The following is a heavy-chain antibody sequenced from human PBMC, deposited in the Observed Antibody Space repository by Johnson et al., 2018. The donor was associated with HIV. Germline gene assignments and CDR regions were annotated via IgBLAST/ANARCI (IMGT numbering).Heavy chain of an antibody. CDR1: GFTASSNY. D-gene: IGHD1-1*01. V-gene: IGHV3-66*01. Sequence: VQLVESGGGVVRPGGSLRLSCAASGFTASSNYMSWVRQAPGKGLEWVSVIYSGGSTYYADSVKGRFTISRDNSKNTLYLQMNSLRAEDTAVYYCAKDRTGFDAFDIWGQGTMVTVSS. J-gene: IGHJ3*02. CDR2: IYSGGST. CDR3: AKDRTGFDAFDI.